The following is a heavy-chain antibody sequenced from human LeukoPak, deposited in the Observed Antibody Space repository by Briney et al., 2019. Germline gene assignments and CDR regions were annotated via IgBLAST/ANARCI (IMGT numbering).Heavy chain of an antibody. Sequence: PSETLSLTCTVSGGSISSYHWSWIRQPPRKGLEWIGYVYYSGSTNYNPSLKSRVTISVDTSKNQFSLKLSSVTAADTAVYYCARHEDSSGWCFDYWGQGTLVTVSS. CDR2: VYYSGST. CDR1: GGSISSYH. J-gene: IGHJ4*02. V-gene: IGHV4-59*08. CDR3: ARHEDSSGWCFDY. D-gene: IGHD6-19*01.